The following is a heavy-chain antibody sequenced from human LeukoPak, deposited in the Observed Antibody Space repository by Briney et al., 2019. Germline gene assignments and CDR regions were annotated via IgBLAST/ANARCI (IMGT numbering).Heavy chain of an antibody. CDR1: GYTFTSYG. CDR3: ARGATYYDFWSGYDY. V-gene: IGHV1-18*01. CDR2: ISAYNGNT. Sequence: GASVKVSCKASGYTFTSYGISWVRQAPGQGLEWMGWISAYNGNTNYAQKLQGRVTMTTDTSTSTAYMELRSLRSDDTAVYYCARGATYYDFWSGYDYWGQGTLVTVSS. J-gene: IGHJ4*02. D-gene: IGHD3-3*01.